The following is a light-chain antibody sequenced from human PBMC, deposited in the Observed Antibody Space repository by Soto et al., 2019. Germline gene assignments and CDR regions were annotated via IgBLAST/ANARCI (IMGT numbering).Light chain of an antibody. CDR3: QEYNRWPPEFI. Sequence: EMTQSPASLSASPGETVTLSCRATQTAYKNLAWYQQKPGQPPRLLIFAASTRAPGLPARFSGSGSGTEFTLTISSLQSEDSAIYYCQEYNRWPPEFIFGPGTRLEIK. CDR1: QTAYKN. V-gene: IGKV3-15*01. CDR2: AAS. J-gene: IGKJ2*01.